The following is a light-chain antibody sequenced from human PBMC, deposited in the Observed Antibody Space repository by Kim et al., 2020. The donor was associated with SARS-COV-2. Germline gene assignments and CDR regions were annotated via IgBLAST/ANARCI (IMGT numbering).Light chain of an antibody. CDR3: QQDNAFPLT. Sequence: ASVGDRVTITCRARENINKWLELYQQKPGKAPKVLIYRASSLESGVPSRFSGSGSGTEFSLTISSLQPDDFATYYCQQDNAFPLTVGGGTKVDIK. CDR2: RAS. J-gene: IGKJ4*01. CDR1: ENINKW. V-gene: IGKV1-5*03.